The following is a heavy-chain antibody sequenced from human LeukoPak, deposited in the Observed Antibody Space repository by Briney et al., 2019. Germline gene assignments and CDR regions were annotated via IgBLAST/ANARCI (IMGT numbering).Heavy chain of an antibody. V-gene: IGHV3-7*01. CDR1: GFTFSSYW. Sequence: GGSLRLSCAASGFTFSSYWMSWVRQAPGMGLEWVANIKQDGSEKYYVDSVKGRFTISRDNAKNSLYLQMNSLRAEDTAVYYCARDTVVVVAATGAFDIWGQGTMVTVSS. CDR3: ARDTVVVVAATGAFDI. CDR2: IKQDGSEK. D-gene: IGHD2-15*01. J-gene: IGHJ3*02.